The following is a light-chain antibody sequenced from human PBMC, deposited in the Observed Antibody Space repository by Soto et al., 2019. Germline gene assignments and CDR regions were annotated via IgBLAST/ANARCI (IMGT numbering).Light chain of an antibody. V-gene: IGLV2-14*01. CDR2: VVS. Sequence: QSALSQPASVSGSPGQSITISCTGTSSDVGGYKYVSWYQHHPDKAPKLIISVVSNRPSGVSNRFSGSKSGNTASLTISGLQAEDEADYYCGSYTSSDTPYVFGTGTQLTVL. J-gene: IGLJ1*01. CDR1: SSDVGGYKY. CDR3: GSYTSSDTPYV.